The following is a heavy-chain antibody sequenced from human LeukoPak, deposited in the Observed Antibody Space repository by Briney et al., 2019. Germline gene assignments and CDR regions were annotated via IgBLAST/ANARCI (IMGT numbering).Heavy chain of an antibody. CDR2: INHSGST. D-gene: IGHD1-26*01. V-gene: IGHV4-34*01. CDR3: ARRYSGSYSFDY. Sequence: SETLSLTCAVYGGSFSGYYWSWIRQPPGKGLEWIGEINHSGSTNYNPSLKSRVTISVDTSKNQFSLKLSSVTAADTAVYYCARRYSGSYSFDYWGQGTLVTVSS. CDR1: GGSFSGYY. J-gene: IGHJ4*02.